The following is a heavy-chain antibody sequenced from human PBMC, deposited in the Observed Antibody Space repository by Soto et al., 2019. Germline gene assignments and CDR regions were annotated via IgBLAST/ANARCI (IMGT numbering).Heavy chain of an antibody. D-gene: IGHD6-19*01. CDR1: GFTFSDHW. J-gene: IGHJ4*02. Sequence: EVQLVESGGGLVQPGGSLRLSCAASGFTFSDHWMHWVRQVPGKGLVWVARINSDGSTTTYADSVKGRFTISRANATNTLYLQIDRLRAEDTALYYCARGYSRGPDYWGQGTLVTVSS. V-gene: IGHV3-74*01. CDR2: INSDGSTT. CDR3: ARGYSRGPDY.